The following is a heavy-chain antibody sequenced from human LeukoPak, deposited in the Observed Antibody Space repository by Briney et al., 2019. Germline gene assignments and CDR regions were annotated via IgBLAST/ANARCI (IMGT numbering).Heavy chain of an antibody. V-gene: IGHV3-53*01. J-gene: IGHJ4*02. CDR1: GFTVSSNY. D-gene: IGHD7-27*01. CDR2: IYSSIGT. Sequence: GGSLRLSCAASGFTVSSNYMSCVRQAPGKGLEWVSVIYSSIGTDYADSVKGRFTISRDNSKNTVYLQMNSLRAEDTAVYYCAKDGGLTGIDYWGQGSLVTVSS. CDR3: AKDGGLTGIDY.